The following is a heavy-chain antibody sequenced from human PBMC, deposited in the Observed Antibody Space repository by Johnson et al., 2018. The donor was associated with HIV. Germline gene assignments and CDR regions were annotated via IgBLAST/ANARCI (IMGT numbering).Heavy chain of an antibody. V-gene: IGHV3-30*02. D-gene: IGHD1-20*01. CDR3: AKIITGTTYDALDL. CDR2: IHYDGSNK. J-gene: IGHJ3*01. Sequence: HVQLVESGGGVVQPGGSLRLSCTGSGFTFSIYGIHWVRQAPDKGLEWVAFIHYDGSNKYYADSVKGGFTISRDNSENTVYVQMKSLRTEDTGMYYCAKIITGTTYDALDLWVQGTMVTVSS. CDR1: GFTFSIYG.